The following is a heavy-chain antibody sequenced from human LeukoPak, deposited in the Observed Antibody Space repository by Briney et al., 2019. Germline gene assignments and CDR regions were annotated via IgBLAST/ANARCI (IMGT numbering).Heavy chain of an antibody. V-gene: IGHV3-53*01. CDR1: GFTVSSNY. CDR2: IYGGGST. CDR3: ARDPVIAVPGTSPRDY. Sequence: GGSLRLSCAASGFTVSSNYMSWVRQAPGKGLEWVPVIYGGGSTYYADSVKGRFTISRDNSKNTLYLQMNSLRAEDTAVYYCARDPVIAVPGTSPRDYWGQGTLVTVSS. J-gene: IGHJ4*02. D-gene: IGHD6-19*01.